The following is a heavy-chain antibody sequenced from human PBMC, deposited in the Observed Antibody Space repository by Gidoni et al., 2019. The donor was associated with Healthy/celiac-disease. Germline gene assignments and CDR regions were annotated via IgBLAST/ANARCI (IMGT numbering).Heavy chain of an antibody. D-gene: IGHD3-10*01. Sequence: QVQLVESGGGLVKPGGSLRLSWAASGFTFRDYYMSWIRQAPGKGLEWVSYIRRSSIYTTYADSVTGRFTISRDNAKNSLYLQMNSLRAEDTAVYYCARDFDYYGSGSPHDYWGQGTLVTVSS. CDR3: ARDFDYYGSGSPHDY. CDR1: GFTFRDYY. CDR2: IRRSSIYT. J-gene: IGHJ4*02. V-gene: IGHV3-11*05.